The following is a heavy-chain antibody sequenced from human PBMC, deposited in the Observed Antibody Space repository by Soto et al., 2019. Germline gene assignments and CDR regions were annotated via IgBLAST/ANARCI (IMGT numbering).Heavy chain of an antibody. V-gene: IGHV1-69*04. CDR1: GGTFSSYT. CDR2: IIPILGIA. CDR3: ARDPLYCSSTSCYTSFDY. J-gene: IGHJ4*02. D-gene: IGHD2-2*02. Sequence: SVKVSCKASGGTFSSYTISWVRQAPGQGLEWMGRIIPILGIANYAQKFQGRVTITADKSTSTAYMELSSLRSEDTAVYYCARDPLYCSSTSCYTSFDYWGQGTLVTVSS.